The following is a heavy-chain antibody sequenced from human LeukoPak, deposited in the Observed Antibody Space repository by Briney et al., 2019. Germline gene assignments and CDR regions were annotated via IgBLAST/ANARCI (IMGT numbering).Heavy chain of an antibody. J-gene: IGHJ4*02. D-gene: IGHD6-13*01. CDR2: ISGSGGST. Sequence: PGGSLRLSCAASGFTFSSYAMSWVRQAPGKGLEWVSAISGSGGSTYYADSVKGRFTISRDNSKNTLYLQMNSLRAEDTAVYYCAKAEYSSSWYGRGNDYWGQGTLVTVSS. V-gene: IGHV3-23*01. CDR3: AKAEYSSSWYGRGNDY. CDR1: GFTFSSYA.